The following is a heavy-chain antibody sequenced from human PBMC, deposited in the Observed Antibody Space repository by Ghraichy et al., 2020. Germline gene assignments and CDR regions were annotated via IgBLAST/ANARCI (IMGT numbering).Heavy chain of an antibody. V-gene: IGHV4-34*01. CDR1: GGSFSGYY. D-gene: IGHD3-10*01. J-gene: IGHJ6*02. Sequence: SETLSLTCAVYGGSFSGYYWSWIRQPPGKGLEWIGEINHSGSTNYNPSLKSRVTISVDTSKNQFSLKLSSVTAADTAVYYCARVRLAGYYYGMDVWGQGTTVTVSS. CDR3: ARVRLAGYYYGMDV. CDR2: INHSGST.